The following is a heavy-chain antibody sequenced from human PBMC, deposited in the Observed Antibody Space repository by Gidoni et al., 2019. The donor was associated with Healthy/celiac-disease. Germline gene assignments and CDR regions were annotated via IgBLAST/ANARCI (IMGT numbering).Heavy chain of an antibody. V-gene: IGHV1-69*04. J-gene: IGHJ6*02. CDR1: GGTFISYA. Sequence: QVQLVQSGAEVKKPGSSGKVYCKASGGTFISYAISWVRQAPGQGLAWMGRIIPIVGIANYAQKFQGRVTITADKSTSTAYMELSSLRSEDTAVYYCARGRTGTPPNYYYYGMDVWGQGTTVTVSS. CDR3: ARGRTGTPPNYYYYGMDV. D-gene: IGHD1-1*01. CDR2: IIPIVGIA.